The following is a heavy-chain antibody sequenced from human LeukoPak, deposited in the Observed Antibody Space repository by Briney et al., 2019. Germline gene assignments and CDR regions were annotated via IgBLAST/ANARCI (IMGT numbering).Heavy chain of an antibody. CDR2: IIPIFGTA. V-gene: IGHV1-69*13. J-gene: IGHJ4*02. CDR3: ARGEGVSYRYLGFGYFNAVDY. CDR1: GGTFSSYA. Sequence: SVKVSCKASGGTFSSYAISWVRQAPGQGLEWMGGIIPIFGTANYAQKFQGRVTITADESTSTAYMELSSLRSEDTAVYYCARGEGVSYRYLGFGYFNAVDYWGQGTLVTVSS. D-gene: IGHD3-16*02.